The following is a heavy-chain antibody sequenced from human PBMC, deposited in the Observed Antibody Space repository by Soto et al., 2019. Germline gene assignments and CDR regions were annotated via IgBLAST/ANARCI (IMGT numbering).Heavy chain of an antibody. V-gene: IGHV3-23*01. CDR3: AVRGSGSGDAFDI. D-gene: IGHD3-10*01. CDR2: ISGSGGRT. CDR1: GFTFSSYA. J-gene: IGHJ3*02. Sequence: EVQLLESGGGLVQPGGSLRLSCAASGFTFSSYAMSWVRQAPGKGLEWVSAISGSGGRTYYADSVKGRFTISRDNSKNPLYMQMNSLRAEDTAVYYCAVRGSGSGDAFDIWGQGTMVTVSS.